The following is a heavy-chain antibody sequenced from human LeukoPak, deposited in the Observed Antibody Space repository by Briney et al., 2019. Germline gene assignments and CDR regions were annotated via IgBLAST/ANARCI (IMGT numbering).Heavy chain of an antibody. V-gene: IGHV4-4*07. D-gene: IGHD5-18*01. CDR1: GGSISSYY. CDR3: ARGGTDTAMVTIYYYYTDV. CDR2: IYTSGST. Sequence: PSETLSLTCTASGGSISSYYWSWIRQPAGKGLEWIGRIYTSGSTNYNPSLKSRVTMSVDTSKNQFSLKLGSVTAADTAVYYCARGGTDTAMVTIYYYYTDVWGKGTTVTVSS. J-gene: IGHJ6*03.